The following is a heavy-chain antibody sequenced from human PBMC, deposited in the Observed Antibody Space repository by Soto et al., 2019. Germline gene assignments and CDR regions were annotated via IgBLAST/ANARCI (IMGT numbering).Heavy chain of an antibody. Sequence: PAETLCLTGTVSGGSISSYYWGWIRQPPGKGLEWIGYIYYSGSTNYNPSLKSRVTISVDTSKNQFSLKLSSVTAADTAVYYCARSGGAMVTGYYYYYYGMDVWGQGTTVTVSS. V-gene: IGHV4-59*01. CDR3: ARSGGAMVTGYYYYYYGMDV. CDR2: IYYSGST. D-gene: IGHD5-18*01. J-gene: IGHJ6*02. CDR1: GGSISSYY.